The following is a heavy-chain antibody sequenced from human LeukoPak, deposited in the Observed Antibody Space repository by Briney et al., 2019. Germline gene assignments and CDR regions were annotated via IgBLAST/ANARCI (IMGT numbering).Heavy chain of an antibody. D-gene: IGHD5-18*01. CDR3: AKDGTWIQLWFDY. J-gene: IGHJ5*01. CDR1: GFTFGSYA. CDR2: ISGSGGST. V-gene: IGHV3-23*01. Sequence: GGSLRLSCAASGFTFGSYAMSWVRQAPGKGLEWVSAISGSGGSTYYADSVKGRFTISRDNSKNTLYLQINSLRAEDTAVYYCAKDGTWIQLWFDYWGQGTLVTVSS.